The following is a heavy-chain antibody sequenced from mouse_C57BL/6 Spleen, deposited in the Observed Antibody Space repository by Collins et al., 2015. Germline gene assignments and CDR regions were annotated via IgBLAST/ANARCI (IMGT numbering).Heavy chain of an antibody. V-gene: IGHV1-9*01. CDR2: ILPGSGST. Sequence: QRPGHGLEWIGEILPGSGSTNYNEKFKGKATFTADTSSNTAYMQLSSLTSEDSAVYYCARGYYYGSSYFDVWGAGTTVTVSS. CDR3: ARGYYYGSSYFDV. D-gene: IGHD1-1*01. J-gene: IGHJ1*01.